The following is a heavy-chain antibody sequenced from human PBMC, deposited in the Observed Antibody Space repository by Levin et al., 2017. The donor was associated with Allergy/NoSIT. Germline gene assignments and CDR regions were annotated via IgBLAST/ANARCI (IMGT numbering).Heavy chain of an antibody. CDR3: ATGTHAYKWNDWDS. CDR1: GYTFTSYG. J-gene: IGHJ4*02. D-gene: IGHD1-20*01. V-gene: IGHV1-18*01. CDR2: ISAYNGNT. Sequence: GESLKISCKASGYTFTSYGISWVRQAPGQGLEWMGWISAYNGNTNYAQKLQGRVTMTTDTSTSTAYMELRSLRSDDTAVYYCATGTHAYKWNDWDSWGQGTLVTVSS.